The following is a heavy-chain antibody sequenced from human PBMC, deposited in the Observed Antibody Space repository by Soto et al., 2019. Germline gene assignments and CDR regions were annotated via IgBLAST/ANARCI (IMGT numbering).Heavy chain of an antibody. CDR3: AKGSFYDASTRLENPGMYYRYLVIQV. CDR2: IIPNFNAA. V-gene: IGHV1-69*13. D-gene: IGHD3-16*02. Sequence: ASVKVSCKASGDTFNSYAISWVRQAPGQGLEWVGGIIPNFNAANSAQKFQDRLTITADESTSTAYMELSRLRSEDTAVYYCAKGSFYDASTRLENPGMYYRYLVIQVWG. J-gene: IGHJ6*03. CDR1: GDTFNSYA.